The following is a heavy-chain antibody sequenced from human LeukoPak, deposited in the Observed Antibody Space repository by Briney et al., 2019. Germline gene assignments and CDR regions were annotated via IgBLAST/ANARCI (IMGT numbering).Heavy chain of an antibody. D-gene: IGHD4-17*01. CDR3: SRTRRDYGDYFFDL. CDR1: GFSFSNSW. J-gene: IGHJ4*02. V-gene: IGHV3-74*01. Sequence: GGSLRLSCAATGFSFSNSWIHWVRQAPGKGLVWVSRINPDGRTTTYADSVRGRFTISRDNAKNTLYLQMSRLRAEDTAVYYCSRTRRDYGDYFFDLWGQGTLVTLSS. CDR2: INPDGRTT.